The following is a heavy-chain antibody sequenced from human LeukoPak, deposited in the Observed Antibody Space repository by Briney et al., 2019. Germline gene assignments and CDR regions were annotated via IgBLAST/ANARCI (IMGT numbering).Heavy chain of an antibody. CDR2: ISYDGSNK. CDR3: ARDWVRSGSSSWYVDY. D-gene: IGHD6-13*01. Sequence: GGSLRLSCAASGITLSSYWMSWVRQAPGKGLEWVAVISYDGSNKYYADSVKGRFTISRDNSKNTLYLQMNSLRAEDTAVYYCARDWVRSGSSSWYVDYWGQGTLVTVSS. CDR1: GITLSSYW. J-gene: IGHJ4*02. V-gene: IGHV3-30*03.